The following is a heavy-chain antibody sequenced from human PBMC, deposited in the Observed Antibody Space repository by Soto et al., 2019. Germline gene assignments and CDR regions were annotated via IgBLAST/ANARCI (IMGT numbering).Heavy chain of an antibody. CDR3: ARGAFHNYYVDY. CDR1: GFTFSTYW. Sequence: EVQLVESGGDSVQPGGSLRLYCAASGFTFSTYWMHWVRQAPGEGLVWVSRIKGDESSTSSADSVKGRFTISRDNAKNTLYLHMNRLRADDTAVYYCARGAFHNYYVDYWGQGTLVTVSS. D-gene: IGHD3-3*02. CDR2: IKGDESST. V-gene: IGHV3-74*01. J-gene: IGHJ4*02.